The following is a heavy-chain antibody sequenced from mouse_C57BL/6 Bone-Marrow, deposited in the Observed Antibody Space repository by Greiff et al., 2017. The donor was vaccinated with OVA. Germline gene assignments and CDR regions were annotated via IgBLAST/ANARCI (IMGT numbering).Heavy chain of an antibody. J-gene: IGHJ2*01. CDR1: GYTFTSYW. D-gene: IGHD6-1*01. CDR3: KRLPSYPYYFDY. CDR2: IYPGHSDT. Sequence: VQLQQSGTVLARPGASVKMSCKTSGYTFTSYWMHWVKQRPGQGLEWIGAIYPGHSDTSYNQKFKGKAKLTAVTSASTAYMELSSLTNEDSAVYYCKRLPSYPYYFDYWGQGTTLTVSS. V-gene: IGHV1-5*01.